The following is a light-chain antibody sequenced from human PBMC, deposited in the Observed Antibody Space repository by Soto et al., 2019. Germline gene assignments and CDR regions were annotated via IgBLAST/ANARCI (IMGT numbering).Light chain of an antibody. CDR3: YGSYSTLIT. J-gene: IGKJ5*01. CDR2: AAY. Sequence: IQITQSPASLSASVGHSVTITGRTSQSIITYLNWYQQKPGKAPKFLIYAAYSLESGVPSRFSGSGSGPDFTLSICGLQPEDFATYYCYGSYSTLITFGEGTRLEI. CDR1: QSIITY. V-gene: IGKV1-39*01.